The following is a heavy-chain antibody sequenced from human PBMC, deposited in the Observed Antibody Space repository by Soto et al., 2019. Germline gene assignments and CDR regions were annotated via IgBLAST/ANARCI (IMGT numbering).Heavy chain of an antibody. J-gene: IGHJ6*02. Sequence: SVKVSCKASGGTFSSYAISWVRQAPGQGLEWMGGIIPIFGTANYAQKFQGRVTITADESTSTAYMELSSLRSEDTAVYYCARVEYCSGGSCYMYYYYGMDVWGQGTTVTVSS. D-gene: IGHD2-15*01. V-gene: IGHV1-69*13. CDR1: GGTFSSYA. CDR2: IIPIFGTA. CDR3: ARVEYCSGGSCYMYYYYGMDV.